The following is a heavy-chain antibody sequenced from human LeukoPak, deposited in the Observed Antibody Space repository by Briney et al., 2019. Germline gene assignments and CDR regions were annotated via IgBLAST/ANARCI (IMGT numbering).Heavy chain of an antibody. V-gene: IGHV3-21*01. CDR1: GFTFSSYS. D-gene: IGHD2-15*01. CDR2: ISSSSSYI. J-gene: IGHJ4*02. CDR3: ARAPRGNPDRAAD. Sequence: GGSLRLSCAASGFTFSSYSMNWVRQAPGKGLEWVSSISSSSSYIYYADSVKGRFTISRDNAKNSLYLQMNSLRAEDTAVYYCARAPRGNPDRAADWGQGTLVTVSS.